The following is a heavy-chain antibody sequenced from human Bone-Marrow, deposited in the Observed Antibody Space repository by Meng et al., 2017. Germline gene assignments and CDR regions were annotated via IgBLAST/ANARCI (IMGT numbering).Heavy chain of an antibody. J-gene: IGHJ4*02. CDR1: GGSFSGYY. Sequence: QVQLQQWGAGLLKPSETLSLTCAVYGGSFSGYYWSWIRQPPGKGLEWIGYSYNSGSTYYNPSLKSRVTISVDTSKNQFSLKLRFVTAADTAVYYCAREGRSHQVGVSVYWGQGNLVTVSS. V-gene: IGHV4-34*01. CDR3: AREGRSHQVGVSVY. D-gene: IGHD2-21*01. CDR2: SYNSGST.